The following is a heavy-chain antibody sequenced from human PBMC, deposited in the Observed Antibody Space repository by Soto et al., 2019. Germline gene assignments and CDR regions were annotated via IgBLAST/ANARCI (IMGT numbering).Heavy chain of an antibody. V-gene: IGHV3-7*03. Sequence: EVHLEESGGDLVQPGGSLRLSCSASGFIFGFYWMTWVRQAPGKGLGWVANIERHGNDKYYVDSVTGRFTISRDNAQNSLFLQMNNLRAEDTALYFCARIRATDYELDYWGQGTLVTVSS. J-gene: IGHJ4*02. CDR3: ARIRATDYELDY. CDR2: IERHGNDK. CDR1: GFIFGFYW. D-gene: IGHD3-22*01.